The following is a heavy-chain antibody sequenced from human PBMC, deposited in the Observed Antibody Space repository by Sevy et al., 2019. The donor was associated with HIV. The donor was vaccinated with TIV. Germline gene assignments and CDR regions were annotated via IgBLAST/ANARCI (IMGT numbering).Heavy chain of an antibody. Sequence: GGSLRLSCAGSGFSFRSYGIHWVRQSPGKGLEWVAFISFDGRNTYSADSVKGRFTVSRDNSNNAVYLQMNNLRTEDTAMYYCAKDILGDNSPWFFFDYWGQGTQVTVSS. D-gene: IGHD3-9*01. CDR2: ISFDGRNT. J-gene: IGHJ4*02. CDR1: GFSFRSYG. CDR3: AKDILGDNSPWFFFDY. V-gene: IGHV3-30*18.